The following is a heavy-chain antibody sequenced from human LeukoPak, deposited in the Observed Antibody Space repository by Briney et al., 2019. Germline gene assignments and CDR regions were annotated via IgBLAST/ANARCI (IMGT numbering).Heavy chain of an antibody. CDR2: ISAYNGNT. CDR1: GYTFTSYY. D-gene: IGHD1-26*01. CDR3: ARTSGGGATEPSFDY. V-gene: IGHV1-18*04. J-gene: IGHJ4*02. Sequence: GASVKVSCKASGYTFTSYYMHWVRQAPGQGLEWMGWISAYNGNTNYAQKLQGRVTMTTDTSTSTAYMELRSLRSDDTAVYYCARTSGGGATEPSFDYWGQGTLVTVSS.